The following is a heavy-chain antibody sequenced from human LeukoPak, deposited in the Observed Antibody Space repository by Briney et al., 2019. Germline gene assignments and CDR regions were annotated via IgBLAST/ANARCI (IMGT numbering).Heavy chain of an antibody. CDR1: GFIFSDYY. CDR3: ARVMRSGSPFDY. CDR2: ISSSGSAI. V-gene: IGHV3-11*01. Sequence: GGSLRLSCAASGFIFSDYYMSWIRQAPGKGLEWVTYISSSGSAIHYADSVQGRFTISRDNAKNSLYLQMNSLRAEDTAVYYCARVMRSGSPFDYWGQGTLVTVSS. J-gene: IGHJ4*02. D-gene: IGHD1-26*01.